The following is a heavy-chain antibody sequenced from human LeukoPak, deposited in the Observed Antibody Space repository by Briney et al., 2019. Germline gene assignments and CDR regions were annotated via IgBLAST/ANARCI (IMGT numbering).Heavy chain of an antibody. CDR3: ARAGQQLGTHNWFDP. CDR2: IYYSGST. CDR1: GGSISSYY. V-gene: IGHV4-59*01. Sequence: PSETLSLTCTVSGGSISSYYWSWIRQPPGKGLEWMGYIYYSGSTNYNPSLKSRVTISVDTPKNQFSLKLSSVTAADTAVYYCARAGQQLGTHNWFDPWGQGTLVTVSS. J-gene: IGHJ5*02. D-gene: IGHD6-13*01.